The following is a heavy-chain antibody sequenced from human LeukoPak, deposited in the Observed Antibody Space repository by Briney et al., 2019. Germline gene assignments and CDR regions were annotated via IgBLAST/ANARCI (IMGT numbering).Heavy chain of an antibody. D-gene: IGHD5-18*01. V-gene: IGHV1-18*01. J-gene: IGHJ3*02. CDR1: GYNFNSYG. Sequence: ASVKVSCKASGYNFNSYGIGWVRQAPRQGLEWMGWITAGNGNTNYAQKVQGRVTMTTDTSTSTAYMELRSLRSDDTAGYFCARDLERGYSYGYNAFDIWGQGTMVTVSS. CDR2: ITAGNGNT. CDR3: ARDLERGYSYGYNAFDI.